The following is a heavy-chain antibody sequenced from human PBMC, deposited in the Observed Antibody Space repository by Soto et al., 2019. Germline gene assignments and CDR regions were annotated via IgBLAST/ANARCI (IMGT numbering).Heavy chain of an antibody. CDR3: TTAAGGMWGADY. CDR1: GFTFRNVW. V-gene: IGHV3-15*01. CDR2: VKSRSDGGTT. Sequence: EVRLVESGGGLVKPGGSLRLSCAASGFTFRNVWMSLVRQAPGKGLEWVGRVKSRSDGGTTDYAAPVKGRFTVSRDDSQSTLSLQRDSLKIEESAVYFCTTAAGGMWGADYWGQGTPVTVSS. D-gene: IGHD1-26*01. J-gene: IGHJ4*02.